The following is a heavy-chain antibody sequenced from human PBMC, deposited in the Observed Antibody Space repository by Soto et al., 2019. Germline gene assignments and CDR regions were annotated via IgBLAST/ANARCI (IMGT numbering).Heavy chain of an antibody. CDR3: TTDIGDEWNSDWVCV. CDR2: IKSKTDGGTT. CDR1: GFTFSNAW. V-gene: IGHV3-15*01. D-gene: IGHD1-7*01. J-gene: IGHJ6*04. Sequence: EVQLVESGGGLVKPGGSLRLSCAASGFTFSNAWMSWVRQAPGKGLEWVGRIKSKTDGGTTDYAAPVKGRFTIARDDSNNTLYLQMNSLQTEDSAVYYWTTDIGDEWNSDWVCVWGKGNTVTVSS.